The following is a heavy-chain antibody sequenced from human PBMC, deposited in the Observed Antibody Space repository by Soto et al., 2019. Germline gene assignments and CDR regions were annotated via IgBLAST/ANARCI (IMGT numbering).Heavy chain of an antibody. D-gene: IGHD2-8*01. CDR2: ISYDGSDK. CDR1: GFTFSSHA. CDR3: ARDHCTNGVCYRSDY. J-gene: IGHJ4*02. V-gene: IGHV3-30-3*01. Sequence: QVQLVESGGGVVQPGRSLRLSCAASGFTFSSHAMHWVRQAPGKGLDWVALISYDGSDKYYADSVKGRFTIARDNSKNTLYVQMNSLRAEDTAVYYCARDHCTNGVCYRSDYWGLGTLVTVSS.